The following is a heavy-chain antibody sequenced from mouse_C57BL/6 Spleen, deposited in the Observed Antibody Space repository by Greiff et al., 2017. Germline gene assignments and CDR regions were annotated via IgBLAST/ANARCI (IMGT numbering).Heavy chain of an antibody. V-gene: IGHV5-4*01. J-gene: IGHJ1*03. Sequence: DVMLVESGGGLVKPGGSLKLSCAASGFTFSSYAMSWVRQTPETRLEWVATISDGGSYTSSPDNVKGRFTISRDNAKNNLYLQMSHLKSEDTAMYYFARDFPLYDGYHWYFDVWGTGTTVTVSS. D-gene: IGHD2-3*01. CDR1: GFTFSSYA. CDR2: ISDGGSYT. CDR3: ARDFPLYDGYHWYFDV.